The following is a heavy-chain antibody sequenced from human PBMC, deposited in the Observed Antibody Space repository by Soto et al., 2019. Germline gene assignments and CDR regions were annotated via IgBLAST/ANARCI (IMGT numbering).Heavy chain of an antibody. Sequence: QLQLQESGSGLVKPSQTLSLTRAVSGGSMSSGGYSWSWIRQPPGKGLEWIGYIYHGVSTYYNPSLESRVTISVDRSKNQFSLKLCSVTAADTAVYYCARAEGGIFDSWGQGTLVTVSS. V-gene: IGHV4-30-2*01. J-gene: IGHJ4*02. CDR2: IYHGVST. CDR1: GGSMSSGGYS. CDR3: ARAEGGIFDS.